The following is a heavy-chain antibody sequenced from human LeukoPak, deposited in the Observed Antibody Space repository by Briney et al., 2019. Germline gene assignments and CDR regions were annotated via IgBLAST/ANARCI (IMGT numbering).Heavy chain of an antibody. J-gene: IGHJ4*02. V-gene: IGHV5-51*01. CDR1: GYTITNSW. CDR2: VHLGDSDT. D-gene: IGHD6-13*01. Sequence: GESLKISCKGSGYTITNSWIGWVRQMPGKGLERVGSVHLGDSDTKYSPSYQGQVTMSVDTSITTAYLQWSSLKASDSAMYFCARLGQYTSSWYKYDYFDYWGQGTQVTVSS. CDR3: ARLGQYTSSWYKYDYFDY.